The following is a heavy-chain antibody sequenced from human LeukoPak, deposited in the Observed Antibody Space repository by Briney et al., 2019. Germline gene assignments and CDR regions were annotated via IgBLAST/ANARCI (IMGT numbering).Heavy chain of an antibody. CDR1: GYTFTGYY. CDR2: INPNSGGT. V-gene: IGHV1-2*02. J-gene: IGHJ4*02. D-gene: IGHD1-1*01. CDR3: ARDRALVQLFDY. Sequence: ASVKVSCKASGYTFTGYYMHWVRQAPGQGLEWMGWINPNSGGTNYAQKFQGRVTMTRDTSISTAYMELSRLRSDDTAVYCCARDRALVQLFDYWGQGTLVTVSS.